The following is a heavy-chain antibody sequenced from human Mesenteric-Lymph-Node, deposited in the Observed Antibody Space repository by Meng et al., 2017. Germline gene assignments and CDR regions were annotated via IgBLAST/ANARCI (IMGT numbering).Heavy chain of an antibody. CDR3: ARATVSGWYGAG. D-gene: IGHD6-19*01. V-gene: IGHV1-2*06. Sequence: ASVKVSCKASGYTFTSYYIHWVRQAPGQGLEWMGRINPNSGGTNYAQKFQGRVTMTRDTSISTAYMELSRLRSDDTAVYYCARATVSGWYGAGWGQGTLVTVSS. CDR2: INPNSGGT. J-gene: IGHJ4*02. CDR1: GYTFTSYY.